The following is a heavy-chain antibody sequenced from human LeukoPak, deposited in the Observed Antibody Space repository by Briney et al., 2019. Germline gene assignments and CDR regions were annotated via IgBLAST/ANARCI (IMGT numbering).Heavy chain of an antibody. CDR3: ARVVRPPEMVTITAWYFDL. CDR2: ISSSGSTI. CDR1: GFTFSDYY. J-gene: IGHJ2*01. Sequence: PGGSLRLSCAASGFTFSDYYMSWIRQAPGKGLEWVSYISSSGSTIYYADSVKGRFTISRDNAKNSLYLQMNSLRAEDTAVYYCARVVRPPEMVTITAWYFDLWGRGTLVTVSS. V-gene: IGHV3-11*01. D-gene: IGHD5-24*01.